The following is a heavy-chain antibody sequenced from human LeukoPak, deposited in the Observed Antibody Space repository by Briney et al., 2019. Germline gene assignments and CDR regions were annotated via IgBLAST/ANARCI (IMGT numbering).Heavy chain of an antibody. D-gene: IGHD3-10*01. Sequence: SQTLSLTCAISGDSVSSKSTAWNWIRQSPSRGLEWLGRTYYRSKWYTGYAVSVKGRITINPDTSKNQFSLQLSSVTAADTAVYYCARDRPLSGSGSYLGKIWYYYYYGMDVWGQGTTVTVSS. J-gene: IGHJ6*02. CDR3: ARDRPLSGSGSYLGKIWYYYYYGMDV. V-gene: IGHV6-1*01. CDR1: GDSVSSKSTA. CDR2: TYYRSKWYT.